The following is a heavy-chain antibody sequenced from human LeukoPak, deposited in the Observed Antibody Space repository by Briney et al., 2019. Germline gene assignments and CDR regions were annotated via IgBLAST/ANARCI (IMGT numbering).Heavy chain of an antibody. J-gene: IGHJ4*02. D-gene: IGHD1-26*01. CDR3: ARAISGGYADY. Sequence: PGRSLRLSCAASGFTFSSYGMHWVRQAPGKGLEWVAVIWYDGSNKYYADSVKGRFTVSRDNAKNSLYLQMNSLRAEDTAVYYCARAISGGYADYWGQGILVTVSS. CDR1: GFTFSSYG. CDR2: IWYDGSNK. V-gene: IGHV3-33*01.